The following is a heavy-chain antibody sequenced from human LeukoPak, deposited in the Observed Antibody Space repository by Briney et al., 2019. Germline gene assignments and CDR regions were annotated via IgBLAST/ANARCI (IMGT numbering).Heavy chain of an antibody. CDR1: GGSISSYY. CDR3: VRVYSRGWYAVWYFAL. V-gene: IGHV4-59*01. CDR2: IYYSGST. Sequence: PSETLSLTCTVSGGSISSYYWSWIRQPPGKGLEWIGYIYYSGSTNYNPSLKSRVTISVDTSKNQFSLKLSSVTAAETAVYYCVRVYSRGWYAVWYFALWGRDTLVTVPS. D-gene: IGHD6-19*01. J-gene: IGHJ2*01.